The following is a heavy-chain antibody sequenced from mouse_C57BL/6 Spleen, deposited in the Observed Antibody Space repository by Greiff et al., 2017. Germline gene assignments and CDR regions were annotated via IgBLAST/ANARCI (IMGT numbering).Heavy chain of an antibody. J-gene: IGHJ4*01. D-gene: IGHD1-1*01. CDR3: ARDNYYGSFYAMDY. CDR2: ISSGSSTI. V-gene: IGHV5-17*01. CDR1: GFTFSDYG. Sequence: DVQLVESGGGLVKPGGSLKLSCAASGFTFSDYGMHWVRQAPEKGLEWVAYISSGSSTIYYADTVKGRFTISRDNAKNTLFLQMTSLRSEDTAMYYCARDNYYGSFYAMDYWGQGTSVTVSS.